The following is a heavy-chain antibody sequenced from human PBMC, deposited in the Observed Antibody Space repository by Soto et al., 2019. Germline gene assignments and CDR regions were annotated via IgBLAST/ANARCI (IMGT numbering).Heavy chain of an antibody. J-gene: IGHJ4*02. CDR3: ARVLEPKDY. CDR1: GFTFSSYW. V-gene: IGHV3-74*01. D-gene: IGHD1-1*01. CDR2: INSDGSST. Sequence: EVQLVESGGALVQPGGPRKLSFAASGFTFSSYWMPWVRQAPGKGLVWVSRINSDGSSTSYADSVKGRFTISRDNAKNTLYLQMNSLRAEDTAVYYCARVLEPKDYWGQGTLVTVSS.